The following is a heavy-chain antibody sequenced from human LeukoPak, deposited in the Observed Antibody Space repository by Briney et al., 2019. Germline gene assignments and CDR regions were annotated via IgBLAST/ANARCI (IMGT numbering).Heavy chain of an antibody. J-gene: IGHJ5*02. D-gene: IGHD3-3*01. CDR2: ISGSGGST. V-gene: IGHV3-23*01. CDR1: GFTFSSYA. CDR3: AKESDFWSGYPVRNWFDP. Sequence: PGGSLRLSCAASGFTFSSYAMSWVRQAPGKGLEWVSAISGSGGSTYYADSVKGRFTISRDNSKNTLYLQMNSLRAEDTAVYYCAKESDFWSGYPVRNWFDPWGQGTLVTVSS.